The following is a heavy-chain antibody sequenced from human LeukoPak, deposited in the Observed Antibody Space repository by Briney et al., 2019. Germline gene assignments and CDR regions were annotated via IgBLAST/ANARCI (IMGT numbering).Heavy chain of an antibody. V-gene: IGHV3-30*02. CDR1: GFSFGGYG. CDR3: VRDGIGGSTTLDS. Sequence: PGGPLRLSCAASGFSFGGYGMHWVRQTPGKGLDWVSFVRYDGSKTYYGDSVKGRFTISRDNSNNTVYLQMNRLRPDDTAVYYCVRDGIGGSTTLDSWGQGTLVTVSS. J-gene: IGHJ5*01. D-gene: IGHD3-16*01. CDR2: VRYDGSKT.